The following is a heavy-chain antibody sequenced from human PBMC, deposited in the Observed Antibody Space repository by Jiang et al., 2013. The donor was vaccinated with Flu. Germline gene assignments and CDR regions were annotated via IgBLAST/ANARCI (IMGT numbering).Heavy chain of an antibody. Sequence: GAEVKKPGASVKVSCKVSGFTLTELSIHWVRQAPGKGLEWVGGFDPEDGETIYTQKFLGRLTMTEETSTGTAYMELSRLKSEDTAVYYCATRRRELLRSYFDYWGQGTLVTVSS. J-gene: IGHJ4*02. CDR2: FDPEDGET. V-gene: IGHV1-24*01. CDR1: GFTLTELS. D-gene: IGHD1-7*01. CDR3: ATRRRELLRSYFDY.